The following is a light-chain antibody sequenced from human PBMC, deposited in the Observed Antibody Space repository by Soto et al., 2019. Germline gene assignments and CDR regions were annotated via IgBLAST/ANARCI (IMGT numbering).Light chain of an antibody. CDR2: GAS. J-gene: IGKJ3*01. V-gene: IGKV3-15*01. Sequence: ERVMTQSPATLSVSPGERATLSCRASQSVCSNLAWYQQKPGQAPRLLIFGASSRATGVPARFSGSGSGTEFTLTINSLQSEDFAVYFCQQYDNLPLTFGPGTKVDIK. CDR3: QQYDNLPLT. CDR1: QSVCSN.